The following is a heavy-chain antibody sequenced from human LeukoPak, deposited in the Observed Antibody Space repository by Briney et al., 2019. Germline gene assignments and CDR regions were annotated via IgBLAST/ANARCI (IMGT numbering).Heavy chain of an antibody. CDR3: AKDPRFDY. V-gene: IGHV3-23*01. CDR1: GFTFSSYT. J-gene: IGHJ4*02. CDR2: ITTSDGNT. Sequence: GGSLRLSCAASGFTFSSYTMSWVRQAPGKGLEWVSTITTSDGNTYYADSVKGRFTVSRDNSKNTLYLQMNSLRAEDTAVYYCAKDPRFDYWGQGTLVTVSS.